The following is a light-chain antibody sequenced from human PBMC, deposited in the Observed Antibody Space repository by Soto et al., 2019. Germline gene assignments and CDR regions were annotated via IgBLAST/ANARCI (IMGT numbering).Light chain of an antibody. CDR1: ESIRSW. Sequence: DIQMTQSPSTLSASVGDTVTITCRASESIRSWLAWYQQNPGKAPKFLIYRASSLESGVPSRFSGSASGTEFTLTISSLQPDDFATYYCQQYHTYPYTFGQGTKLEIK. V-gene: IGKV1-5*03. CDR3: QQYHTYPYT. J-gene: IGKJ2*01. CDR2: RAS.